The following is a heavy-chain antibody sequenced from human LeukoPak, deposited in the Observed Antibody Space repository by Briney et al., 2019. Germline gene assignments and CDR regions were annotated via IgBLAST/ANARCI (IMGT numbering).Heavy chain of an antibody. Sequence: PGGSLRLSCAASGFTFDDYAMHWVRQAPGKGLEWVSLISWDGGSTYYADSVKGRFTISRDNSKNTLYLQMNSLGAEDTAVYYCAKGTSWLSPYYYMDVWGTGTTVTVSS. D-gene: IGHD2-2*01. V-gene: IGHV3-43D*03. CDR1: GFTFDDYA. CDR3: AKGTSWLSPYYYMDV. CDR2: ISWDGGST. J-gene: IGHJ6*03.